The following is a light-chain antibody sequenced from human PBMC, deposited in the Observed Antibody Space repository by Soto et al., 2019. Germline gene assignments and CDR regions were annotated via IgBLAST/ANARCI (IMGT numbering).Light chain of an antibody. Sequence: QSVLTQPPSASGTPGQRVTISCSGSSSNIGSNTVNWYQQLPGTAPKLLIYNNNHRPSAGPDRFSGSKSGTSASLAISGLQSEDEADYYCSAWDDSLNGLVFGTGTQLTVL. CDR2: NNN. CDR1: SSNIGSNT. J-gene: IGLJ7*01. V-gene: IGLV1-44*01. CDR3: SAWDDSLNGLV.